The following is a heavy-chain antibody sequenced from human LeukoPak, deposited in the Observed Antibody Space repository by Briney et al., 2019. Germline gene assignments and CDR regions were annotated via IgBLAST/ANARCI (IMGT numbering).Heavy chain of an antibody. V-gene: IGHV1-46*01. D-gene: IGHD3-10*01. CDR1: GYTFTSYY. CDR2: INPSGGST. CDR3: ARGTTSGFGEEIKYDY. Sequence: ASVKVSYKASGYTFTSYYMHWVRQAPGQGLEWMGIINPSGGSTSYAQKFQGRVTMTRDTSTSTVYMELSSLRSEDTAVYYCARGTTSGFGEEIKYDYWGQGTLVTVSS. J-gene: IGHJ4*02.